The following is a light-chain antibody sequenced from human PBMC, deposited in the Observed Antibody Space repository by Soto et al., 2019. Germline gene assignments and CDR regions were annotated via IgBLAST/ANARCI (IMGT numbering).Light chain of an antibody. J-gene: IGLJ1*01. CDR1: SSDVGLYNY. CDR3: YSYTSSGNYG. Sequence: QSALTQPASVSGSPGQSITISCTGTSSDVGLYNYVSWYRHLPGKAPELIIYDVSNRPSGVSNRFSGSKSANTASLTLSGLQAEDEGDYYCYSYTSSGNYGFGPGTKLTVL. CDR2: DVS. V-gene: IGLV2-14*03.